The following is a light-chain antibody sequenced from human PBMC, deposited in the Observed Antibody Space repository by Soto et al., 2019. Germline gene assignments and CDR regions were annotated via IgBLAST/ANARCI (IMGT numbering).Light chain of an antibody. CDR1: SSDVGSHNH. V-gene: IGLV2-14*01. J-gene: IGLJ1*01. CDR2: EVF. Sequence: QSVLTQPASVSGSPGQSIAISCTGTSSDVGSHNHFSWYQQYPGKAPKLIIYEVFNRPSGVSARFSGSKFGSTASLTISGLQAEDEADYYCNSLSAAGSSYVFGPGTKVTVL. CDR3: NSLSAAGSSYV.